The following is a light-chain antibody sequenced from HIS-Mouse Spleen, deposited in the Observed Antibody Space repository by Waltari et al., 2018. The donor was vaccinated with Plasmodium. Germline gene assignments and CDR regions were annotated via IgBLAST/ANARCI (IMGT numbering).Light chain of an antibody. CDR1: RRDVGVYHY. Sequence: QSALTQPASVSGSPGQSITISCTGPRRDVGVYHYDSCYQQHPAKPPKLMIYDVSNRPSGVSNRFSGSKSGNTASLTISGLQAEDEADYYCSSYTSSSTLNYVFGTGTKVTVL. J-gene: IGLJ1*01. CDR2: DVS. CDR3: SSYTSSSTLNYV. V-gene: IGLV2-14*03.